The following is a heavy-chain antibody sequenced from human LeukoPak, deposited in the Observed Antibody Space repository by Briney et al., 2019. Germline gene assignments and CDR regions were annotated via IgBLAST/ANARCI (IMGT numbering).Heavy chain of an antibody. D-gene: IGHD2-15*01. CDR2: ISSGISYI. V-gene: IGHV3-21*01. CDR3: AREYECSGGSCYPRAFDI. J-gene: IGHJ3*02. Sequence: GGSLRLSCAASGFTFSSYRMNWVRQAPGKGLGWVSYISSGISYIYYADSVKGRFTISRDNAKNSLYLQMNSLRAEDTAVYYCAREYECSGGSCYPRAFDIWGQGKMVTVTS. CDR1: GFTFSSYR.